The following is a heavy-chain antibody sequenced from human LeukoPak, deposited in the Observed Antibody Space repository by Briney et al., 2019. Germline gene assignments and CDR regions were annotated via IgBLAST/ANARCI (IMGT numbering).Heavy chain of an antibody. CDR2: IRQDGGEK. CDR3: ARTSYSFGPFLY. J-gene: IGHJ4*02. V-gene: IGHV3-7*01. Sequence: GGSLRLSCAASGFTFSGSWISWVRQTPGKGLEWVANIRQDGGEKYYVDSVKGRFTISRDNAKNTLYLQMNTLRADDTAVYFCARTSYSFGPFLYWGQGTLVTVSS. CDR1: GFTFSGSW. D-gene: IGHD2/OR15-2a*01.